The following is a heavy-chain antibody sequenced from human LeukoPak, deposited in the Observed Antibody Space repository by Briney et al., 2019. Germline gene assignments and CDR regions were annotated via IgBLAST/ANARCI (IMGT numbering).Heavy chain of an antibody. CDR2: IYYSGST. Sequence: SETLSLTCTVSGGSISSSSYYWGWIRQPPGKGLEWIGSIYYSGSTYYNPSLKSRVTILADTSKNQFSLKLSSVTAADTAVYHCARTRGNSYGYLDYWGQGTLVTVSS. V-gene: IGHV4-39*07. D-gene: IGHD5-18*01. CDR1: GGSISSSSYY. J-gene: IGHJ4*02. CDR3: ARTRGNSYGYLDY.